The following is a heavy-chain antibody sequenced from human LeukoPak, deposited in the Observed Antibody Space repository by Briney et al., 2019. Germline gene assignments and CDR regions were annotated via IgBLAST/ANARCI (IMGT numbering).Heavy chain of an antibody. CDR3: ARENYDILTGYPHFDY. Sequence: SSETLSLTCAVYGGSFSGYYWSWIRQPAGKGLEWIGRIYTSESTNYNPSLKSRVTMSVDTSKNQFSLKLSSVTAADTAVYYCARENYDILTGYPHFDYWGQGTLVTVSS. CDR1: GGSFSGYY. CDR2: IYTSEST. V-gene: IGHV4-4*07. J-gene: IGHJ4*02. D-gene: IGHD3-9*01.